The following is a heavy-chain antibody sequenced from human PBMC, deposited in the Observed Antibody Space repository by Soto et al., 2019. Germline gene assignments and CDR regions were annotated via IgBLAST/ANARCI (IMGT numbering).Heavy chain of an antibody. V-gene: IGHV4-34*01. Sequence: QVQLQQWGAGLLKPSETLSLTCAVYGGSFSGYYWSWIRQPPGKGLEWIGEINHSGSTNYNPSLKSRVTISVDTSKNQFSLKLSSVTAADTAVYYCARQERRQRDLDYWGQGTLVTVSS. CDR2: INHSGST. D-gene: IGHD1-1*01. CDR3: ARQERRQRDLDY. CDR1: GGSFSGYY. J-gene: IGHJ4*02.